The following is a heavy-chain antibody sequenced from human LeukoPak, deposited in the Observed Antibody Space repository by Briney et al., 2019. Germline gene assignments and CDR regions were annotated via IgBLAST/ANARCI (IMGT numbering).Heavy chain of an antibody. V-gene: IGHV3-21*06. CDR1: GFTFSSYS. J-gene: IGHJ4*02. CDR3: PRDGITMRILEY. CDR2: ISGSSSYI. D-gene: IGHD3-10*01. Sequence: GGALRLSCAASGFTFSSYSMNWVRQAPGKGLEWVSSISGSSSYIYYADSMKGRFTISGHNAKNSLYLQMNNLSAEDTAIYYCPRDGITMRILEYWGQGTLVTVSS.